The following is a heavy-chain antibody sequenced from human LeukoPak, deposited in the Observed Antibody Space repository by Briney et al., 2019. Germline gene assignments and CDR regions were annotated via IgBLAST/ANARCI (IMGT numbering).Heavy chain of an antibody. V-gene: IGHV3-33*06. D-gene: IGHD2-2*01. CDR2: MWYDGSTK. CDR3: AKDGAASTHFDN. Sequence: GGSLRLSCAASGFTFSSYGMHWVRQAPGKGLEWVAVMWYDGSTKYYADSVKGRFTISRDNSKNTLYLQMDSLRAEDTAVYYCAKDGAASTHFDNWGPGTLVTVSS. J-gene: IGHJ4*02. CDR1: GFTFSSYG.